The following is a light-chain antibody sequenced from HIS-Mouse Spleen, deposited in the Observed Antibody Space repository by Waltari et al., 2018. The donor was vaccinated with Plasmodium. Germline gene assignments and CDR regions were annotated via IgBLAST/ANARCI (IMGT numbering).Light chain of an antibody. CDR1: NIGSKS. J-gene: IGLJ2*01. Sequence: SYVLTQPPSVSVAPGQTARITCGGNNIGSKSVHWYQQKPGQAPVLVVYDDSDRPPWIPERFPGSNSGNTATLTISRVEAGDEADYYCQVWDSSSDHPVVFGGGTKLTVL. CDR3: QVWDSSSDHPVV. V-gene: IGLV3-21*02. CDR2: DDS.